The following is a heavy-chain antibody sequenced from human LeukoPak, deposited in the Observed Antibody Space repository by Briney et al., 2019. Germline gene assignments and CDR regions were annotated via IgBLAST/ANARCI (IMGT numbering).Heavy chain of an antibody. Sequence: SETLSLTCTVSGGSISSYYWSWIRQPPGKGLEWIGYIYYSGSTNYNPSLKSRVTISVDTSRNQFSLKLSSVTAADTAVYYCASHRRGASDYWGQGTLVTVYS. CDR1: GGSISSYY. J-gene: IGHJ4*02. D-gene: IGHD3-10*01. V-gene: IGHV4-59*01. CDR3: ASHRRGASDY. CDR2: IYYSGST.